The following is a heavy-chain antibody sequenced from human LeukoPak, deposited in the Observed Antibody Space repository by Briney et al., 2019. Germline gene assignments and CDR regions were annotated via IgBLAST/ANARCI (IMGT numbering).Heavy chain of an antibody. Sequence: SETLSLTCAGNGGSFSRYYWSWIRQPPGKGLEWIGEIYHSGRTNYNPSLKRRVTISVDTSKNQLPLKLSSVSAAHPAVYFCSRSQVSSLTWGQGALVTVS. CDR3: SRSQVSSLT. D-gene: IGHD6-13*01. V-gene: IGHV4-34*01. J-gene: IGHJ5*02. CDR2: IYHSGRT. CDR1: GGSFSRYY.